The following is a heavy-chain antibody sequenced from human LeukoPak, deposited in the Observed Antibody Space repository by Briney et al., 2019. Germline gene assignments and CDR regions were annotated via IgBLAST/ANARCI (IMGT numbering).Heavy chain of an antibody. D-gene: IGHD1-1*01. CDR2: IYSGGST. V-gene: IGHV3-66*01. J-gene: IGHJ5*02. CDR3: ARDHGTGDWFDP. CDR1: GFTFSSYA. Sequence: GGSLRLSCAASGFTFSSYAMSWVRQAPGKGLEWVSVIYSGGSTYYADSVKGRFTISRDNSKNTLYLQMNSLRAEDTAVYYCARDHGTGDWFDPWGQGTLVTVSS.